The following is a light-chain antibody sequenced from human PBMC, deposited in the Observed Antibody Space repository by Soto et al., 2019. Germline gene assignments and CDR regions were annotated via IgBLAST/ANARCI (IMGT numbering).Light chain of an antibody. CDR3: QQVKTFPRT. J-gene: IGKJ1*01. CDR1: QDIGSQ. CDR2: SAS. Sequence: DIQMTQSPSSMSASVGDRVTITCRASQDIGSQLGCYQQKPGKAPKLLIHSASTLQRGVPFRFSGSGSGTEFTLTISSLQSEDFATYYCQQVKTFPRTFGQGTKVEIE. V-gene: IGKV1-12*01.